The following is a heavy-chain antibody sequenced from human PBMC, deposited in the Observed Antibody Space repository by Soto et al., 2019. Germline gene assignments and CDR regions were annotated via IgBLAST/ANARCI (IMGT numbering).Heavy chain of an antibody. CDR3: ARHRSFTYYYFDS. CDR1: GSSISGYY. CDR2: IFYSGGT. J-gene: IGHJ4*02. V-gene: IGHV4-59*01. Sequence: SETLSLTCTVSGSSISGYYWSWIRQSPGKGLEWIGYIFYSGGTNFNPSLKSRVTISVDTAENQVSLRLSSVTAADTAVYFCARHRSFTYYYFDSWGQGTLVTVSS. D-gene: IGHD2-15*01.